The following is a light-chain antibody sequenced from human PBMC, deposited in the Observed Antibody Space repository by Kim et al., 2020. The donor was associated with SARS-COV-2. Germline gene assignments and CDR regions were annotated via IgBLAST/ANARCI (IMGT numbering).Light chain of an antibody. CDR1: QSVSSNY. J-gene: IGKJ1*01. Sequence: PGERAPLSCRASQSVSSNYLAWYQQKPGQAPRLLIYGASYRATGIPDRFSGSGSGTDFTLTISRLEPEDFAVYYCQQYGSSPRTFGQGTKVDIK. CDR3: QQYGSSPRT. V-gene: IGKV3-20*01. CDR2: GAS.